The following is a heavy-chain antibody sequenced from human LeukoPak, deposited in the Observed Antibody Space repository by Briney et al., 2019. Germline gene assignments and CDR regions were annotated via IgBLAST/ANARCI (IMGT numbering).Heavy chain of an antibody. V-gene: IGHV5-51*01. CDR3: VSRTTGEYYFDY. J-gene: IGHJ4*02. CDR2: IYPGDSDI. Sequence: GESLKISCKGSGYSFTSYWIGWVRQMPGKGLEWMGIIYPGDSDIRYSPSFQGQVNISADKSISTAYLQWNSLKASDTTMYYCVSRTTGEYYFDYWGQGTLVTVSS. D-gene: IGHD7-27*01. CDR1: GYSFTSYW.